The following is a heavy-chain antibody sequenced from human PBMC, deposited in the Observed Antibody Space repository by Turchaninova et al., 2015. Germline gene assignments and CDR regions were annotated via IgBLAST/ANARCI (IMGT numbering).Heavy chain of an antibody. CDR2: FDYSGSS. D-gene: IGHD5-18*01. Sequence: QLQLQESGPGLVTPSETLSLTCTGSGGTINSTSYYWGWILQPPGKGLEWIGTFDYSGSSYYNPALKSRVTISVDTSKNHFSLRLSSVTAADTAVYYCARGSRGYSYGWGQGTLVTVSS. J-gene: IGHJ4*02. CDR1: GGTINSTSYY. V-gene: IGHV4-39*07. CDR3: ARGSRGYSYG.